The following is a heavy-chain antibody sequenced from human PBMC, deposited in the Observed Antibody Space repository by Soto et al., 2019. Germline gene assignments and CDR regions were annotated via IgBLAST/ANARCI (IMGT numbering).Heavy chain of an antibody. CDR2: ISGDKGNT. CDR3: ARDSGSIAWFYP. J-gene: IGHJ5*02. Sequence: QAQLVQTGVEVNKPGASVKFSCKASGYNFPTFGISWVRQAPGQWVEWMGCISGDKGNTNYAQKPHGRVTMHTDTSTRTGAVARSSFRSDDTSVYYCARDSGSIAWFYPWRQGRLVSVSS. CDR1: GYNFPTFG. D-gene: IGHD3-10*01. V-gene: IGHV1-18*01.